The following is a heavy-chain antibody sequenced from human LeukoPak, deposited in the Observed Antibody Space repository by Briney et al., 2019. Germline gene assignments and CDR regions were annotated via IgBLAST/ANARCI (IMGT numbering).Heavy chain of an antibody. Sequence: PGGSLRLSCAASGFTFSRYSMNWVRQAPGKGLEWVSCISSSSSYIYYANSVKGRFTISRDNAKNSLYLQMNSLRAEDTAVYYCVRDYENLTGSKTRFHYWDQGTLVTVSS. CDR2: ISSSSSYI. CDR1: GFTFSRYS. D-gene: IGHD3-9*01. V-gene: IGHV3-21*01. J-gene: IGHJ4*02. CDR3: VRDYENLTGSKTRFHY.